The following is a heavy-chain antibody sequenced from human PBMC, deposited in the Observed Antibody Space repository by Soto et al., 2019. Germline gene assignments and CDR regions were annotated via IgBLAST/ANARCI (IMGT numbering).Heavy chain of an antibody. J-gene: IGHJ4*02. CDR3: ARERSSGWYVDY. D-gene: IGHD6-19*01. Sequence: QVQLVQSGAEVKKPGASVKVSCKASGYTFTSYDINWVRQATGQGLEWMGWMNPNSGNTGYAQKFQGRATMTRNSSISTAYMALSSLRSEDTAVYYCARERSSGWYVDYWGQGTLVTVSS. CDR1: GYTFTSYD. CDR2: MNPNSGNT. V-gene: IGHV1-8*01.